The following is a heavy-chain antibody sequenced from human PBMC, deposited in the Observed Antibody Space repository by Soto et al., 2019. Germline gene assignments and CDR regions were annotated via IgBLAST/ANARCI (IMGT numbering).Heavy chain of an antibody. CDR3: GMSGAATYYYSGMYG. J-gene: IGHJ6*01. D-gene: IGHD2-15*01. V-gene: IGHV1-18*01. CDR2: ISPYNGDT. CDR1: GYTFSTSG. Sequence: QVQLVQSGAEVRKPGASVKVSCKASGYTFSTSGMSWLRQAPGQGLEWMGWISPYNGDTNDAPKFQERVTMTSDTSTKSGYMELISLRADDTALYYCGMSGAATYYYSGMYGRGQSTRGIVSS.